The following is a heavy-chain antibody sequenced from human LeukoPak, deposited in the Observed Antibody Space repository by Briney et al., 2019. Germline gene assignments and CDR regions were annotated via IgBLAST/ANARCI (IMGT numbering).Heavy chain of an antibody. J-gene: IGHJ4*02. D-gene: IGHD3-22*01. CDR3: AAGNYYDSSGYYHLGYFDY. Sequence: ASVKVSCKASGYTXTSYGISWVRQAPGQGLESMGWISAYNGNTNYAQKLQGRVTMTTDTSTSTAYMELRSLRSDDTAVYYCAAGNYYDSSGYYHLGYFDYWGQGTLVTVSS. CDR1: GYTXTSYG. CDR2: ISAYNGNT. V-gene: IGHV1-18*01.